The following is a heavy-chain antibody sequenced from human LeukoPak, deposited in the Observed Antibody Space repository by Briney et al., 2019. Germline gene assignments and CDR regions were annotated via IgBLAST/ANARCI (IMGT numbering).Heavy chain of an antibody. CDR1: GFTFSSYE. D-gene: IGHD2-2*01. V-gene: IGHV3-21*01. CDR2: ISSSSSYI. Sequence: GGSLRLSCAASGFTFSSYEMNWVRQAPGKGLKWVSSISSSSSYIYYADSVKGRFTISRDNAKNSLYLQMNSLRAEDTAVYYCARRQIQRIVVVPAARTGPYYYYMDVWGKGTTVTVSS. J-gene: IGHJ6*03. CDR3: ARRQIQRIVVVPAARTGPYYYYMDV.